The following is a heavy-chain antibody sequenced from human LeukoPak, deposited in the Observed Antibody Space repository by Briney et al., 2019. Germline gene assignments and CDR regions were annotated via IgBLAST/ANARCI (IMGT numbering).Heavy chain of an antibody. J-gene: IGHJ4*02. CDR2: IYASGST. V-gene: IGHV4-4*07. CDR3: ARMSNYYGSSGYYQSLDY. D-gene: IGHD3-22*01. Sequence: SETLSLTCTVSGGSISNYYWSWIRQPAGKGLEWIGRIYASGSTNYNPSLQSRVTISVDRSKNQFSLKLSSVTAADTAVYYCARMSNYYGSSGYYQSLDYWGQGTLVTVSS. CDR1: GGSISNYY.